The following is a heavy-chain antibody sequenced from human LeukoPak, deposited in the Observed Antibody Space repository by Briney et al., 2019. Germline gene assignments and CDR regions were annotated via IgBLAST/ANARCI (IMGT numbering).Heavy chain of an antibody. CDR1: GGSISSGNW. CDR3: ARGLSQYYDSSGYYSIDY. Sequence: PSETLSLTCAVSGGSISSGNWWSWVRQPPGKGLEWIGEIYHSGSTNYNPSLKSRVTISVDKSKNQFSLKLSSVTAADTAVYYCARGLSQYYDSSGYYSIDYWGQGTLVTVSS. J-gene: IGHJ4*02. CDR2: IYHSGST. D-gene: IGHD3-22*01. V-gene: IGHV4-4*02.